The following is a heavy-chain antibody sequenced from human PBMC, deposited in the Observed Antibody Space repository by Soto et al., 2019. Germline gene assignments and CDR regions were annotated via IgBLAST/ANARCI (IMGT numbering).Heavy chain of an antibody. CDR3: AVIGVVAATHWFDP. CDR2: ISSSSTYI. Sequence: EVQLVESGGGLVKPGGSLRLSCAASGFTFSSYSMNWVRQAPGKGLEWVSSISSSSTYIYYADSVKGRFNISRDNAKNSLYLQMNSLRAEDTALYYCAVIGVVAATHWFDPWGQETLVTVSS. CDR1: GFTFSSYS. J-gene: IGHJ5*02. V-gene: IGHV3-21*01. D-gene: IGHD2-15*01.